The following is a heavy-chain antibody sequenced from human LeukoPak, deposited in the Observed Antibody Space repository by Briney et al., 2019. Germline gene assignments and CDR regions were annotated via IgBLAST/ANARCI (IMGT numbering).Heavy chain of an antibody. V-gene: IGHV4-59*01. CDR1: GGSISSYY. CDR2: IYYSGST. J-gene: IGHJ4*02. CDR3: ARTEGDHYDSSGYWNY. Sequence: SETLSLTCTVSGGSISSYYWSWIRQPPGKGLEWIGYIYYSGSTNYNPSLKSRVTISVDTSKNQFSLKLSSVTAADTAVYYCARTEGDHYDSSGYWNYWGQGTLVTVSS. D-gene: IGHD3-22*01.